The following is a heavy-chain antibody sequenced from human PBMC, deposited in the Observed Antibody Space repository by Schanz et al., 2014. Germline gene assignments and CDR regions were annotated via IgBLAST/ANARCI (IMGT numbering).Heavy chain of an antibody. CDR3: AKDSTHIDIVLVPTAIDY. V-gene: IGHV3-23*01. CDR2: LSGSGGST. Sequence: EVQLLESGGGLVQPGGSLRLSCAASGFTFSSYAMSWVRQAPGKGLEWVSALSGSGGSTYYADSVKGRFTISRDNFKNTLYLHMNTLISEDTAVYYCAKDSTHIDIVLVPTAIDYWGQGTLVTVSS. J-gene: IGHJ4*02. CDR1: GFTFSSYA. D-gene: IGHD2-2*01.